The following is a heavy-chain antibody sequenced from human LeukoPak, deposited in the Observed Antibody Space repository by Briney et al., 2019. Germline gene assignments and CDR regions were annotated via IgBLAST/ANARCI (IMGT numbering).Heavy chain of an antibody. D-gene: IGHD6-13*01. CDR1: GYTFTSYG. CDR2: ISTYNGNT. V-gene: IGHV1-18*01. Sequence: ASVKVSCKASGYTFTSYGINWVRQAPGQGLEWMGWISTYNGNTNYAQKLQGRVTMTTDTSATTAYMELRSLRSDDTAVYYCARTWVGSSWYGDWGQGTLVTVS. J-gene: IGHJ4*02. CDR3: ARTWVGSSWYGD.